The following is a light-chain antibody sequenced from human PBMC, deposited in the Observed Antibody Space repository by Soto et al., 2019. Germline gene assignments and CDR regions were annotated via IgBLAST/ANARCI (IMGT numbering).Light chain of an antibody. V-gene: IGKV4-1*01. CDR1: QILLSSSNNKNH. CDR3: QPYNNWPLT. CDR2: DTS. J-gene: IGKJ4*01. Sequence: DIVMTQSPDSLAVSLGERATINCKSSQILLSSSNNKNHLAWYQHKPGQTPRLLIYDTSTRATGVPTRFSGSRSGAEFTLTINSLQSEDFAVYYCQPYNNWPLTFGGGTKVDIK.